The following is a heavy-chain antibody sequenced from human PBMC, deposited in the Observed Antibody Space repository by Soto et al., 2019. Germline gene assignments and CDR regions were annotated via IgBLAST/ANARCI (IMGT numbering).Heavy chain of an antibody. CDR1: GFTFSDYA. D-gene: IGHD6-19*01. V-gene: IGHV3-30*18. CDR3: AKGGREWQVTSDFND. Sequence: VQLVESGGGVVQPGRSLRLSCAASGFTFSDYAMHWVRQAPGKGLEWVAVVSHDGRNTHYADSVKGRFTISRDSSKNAVSLEMTSLRAEDGAGYYCAKGGREWQVTSDFNDCGQAALVTVSS. J-gene: IGHJ4*02. CDR2: VSHDGRNT.